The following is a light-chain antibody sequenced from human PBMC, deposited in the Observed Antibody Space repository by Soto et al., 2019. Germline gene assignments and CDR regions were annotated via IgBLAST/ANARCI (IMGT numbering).Light chain of an antibody. CDR2: DAS. CDR1: QSISSW. V-gene: IGKV1-5*01. CDR3: QQYNSWT. Sequence: DIHMTHSPSTLSVSLRDRVTITFRASQSISSWLAWYQQKPGKAPKLLIYDASSLESGVPSRFSGSGSGTEFTLTISSLQPDDFATYYCQQYNSWTFGQGTKVDI. J-gene: IGKJ1*01.